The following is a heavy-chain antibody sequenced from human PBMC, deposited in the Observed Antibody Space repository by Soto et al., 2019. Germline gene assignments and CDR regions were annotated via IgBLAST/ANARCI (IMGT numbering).Heavy chain of an antibody. J-gene: IGHJ3*01. CDR2: IYNSGST. D-gene: IGHD5-12*01. CDR3: ARHFTIYNCGNDYDVLDV. CDR1: GGSVSTQY. V-gene: IGHV4-59*08. Sequence: SETLSLTCTVSGGSVSTQYWSWIRQTPGKGLEWLAYIYNSGSTAYNPSLKSRLSVSIDTSKNQFFLRLSSVTAGDTAVYFCARHFTIYNCGNDYDVLDVWGQGTMVLVSS.